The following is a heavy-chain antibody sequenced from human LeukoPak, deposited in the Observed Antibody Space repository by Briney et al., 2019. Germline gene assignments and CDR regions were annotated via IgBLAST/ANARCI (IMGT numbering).Heavy chain of an antibody. CDR2: INPNSGGT. D-gene: IGHD3-10*01. J-gene: IGHJ4*02. CDR3: ARERTPSQLWFGGTRGNDY. V-gene: IGHV1-2*02. Sequence: ASVKVSCKASGYTFTGYYMHWVRQAPGQGLEWMGWINPNSGGTNYAQKFQGRVTMTRDTSISTAYMELSRLRSDDTAVYYCARERTPSQLWFGGTRGNDYWGQGTLVTVSS. CDR1: GYTFTGYY.